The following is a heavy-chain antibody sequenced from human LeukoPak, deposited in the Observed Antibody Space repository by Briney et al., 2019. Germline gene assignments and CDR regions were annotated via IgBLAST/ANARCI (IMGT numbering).Heavy chain of an antibody. V-gene: IGHV3-9*01. Sequence: PGGSLRLSCAASGFTFDDYAMHWVRQAPGKGLEWVSGISWNSGSIGYADSVKGRFTISRGNAKNSLYLQMNSLRAEDTALYYCAKDLYDSSGLTFDYWGQGTLVTVSS. CDR3: AKDLYDSSGLTFDY. CDR1: GFTFDDYA. D-gene: IGHD3-22*01. J-gene: IGHJ4*02. CDR2: ISWNSGSI.